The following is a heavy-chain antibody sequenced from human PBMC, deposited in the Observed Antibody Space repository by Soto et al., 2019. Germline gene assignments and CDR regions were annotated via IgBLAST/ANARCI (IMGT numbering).Heavy chain of an antibody. CDR2: ISGSGGST. V-gene: IGHV3-23*01. CDR1: GFTFSSYA. J-gene: IGHJ6*02. D-gene: IGHD4-17*01. CDR3: AKFPRRGSTVTTRDYYYYGMDV. Sequence: SGGSLRLSCAASGFTFSSYAMSWVRQAPGKGLKWVSAISGSGGSTYYADSVKGRFTISRDNSKNTLYLQMNSLRAEDTAVYYCAKFPRRGSTVTTRDYYYYGMDVWGQGTTVTVSS.